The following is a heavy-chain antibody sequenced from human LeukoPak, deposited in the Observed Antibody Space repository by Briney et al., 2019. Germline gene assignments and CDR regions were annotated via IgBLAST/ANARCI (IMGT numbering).Heavy chain of an antibody. Sequence: PSETLSLTCTVSGGSISSSSYYWGWIRQPPGKGLEWIGSIYYSGSTYYNPSLKSRVTISVDTSKNQLSLKLSSVTAADTAVYYCAREIVGAHVDYWGQGTLVTVSS. J-gene: IGHJ4*02. V-gene: IGHV4-39*07. CDR1: GGSISSSSYY. CDR3: AREIVGAHVDY. CDR2: IYYSGST. D-gene: IGHD1-26*01.